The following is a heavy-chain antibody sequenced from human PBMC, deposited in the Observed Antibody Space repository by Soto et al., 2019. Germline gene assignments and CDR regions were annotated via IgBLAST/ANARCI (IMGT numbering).Heavy chain of an antibody. CDR1: GGTFSSYA. CDR3: ATMKGGSQYYYYGMDV. CDR2: IIPMFGTA. V-gene: IGHV1-69*12. J-gene: IGHJ6*02. Sequence: QVQLVQSGAEVKKPGSSVKVSCKASGGTFSSYAISWVRQAPGQGLEWMGGIIPMFGTADYAQKFQGRVTITAXXXMXPAEMELSSLRSDATAVYYCATMKGGSQYYYYGMDVWGQGTTVTVSS. D-gene: IGHD3-10*01.